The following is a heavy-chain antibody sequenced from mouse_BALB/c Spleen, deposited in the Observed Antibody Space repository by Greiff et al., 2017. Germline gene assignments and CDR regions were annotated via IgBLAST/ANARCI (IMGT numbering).Heavy chain of an antibody. CDR1: GFAFSSYD. CDR2: ISSGGGST. J-gene: IGHJ1*01. Sequence: EVMLVESGGGLVKPGGSLKLSCAASGFAFSSYDMSWVRQTPEKRLEWVAYISSGGGSTYYPDTVKGRFTISRDNAKNTLYLQMSSLKSEDTAMYYCARRDTVVAWYFDVWGAGTTVTVSS. V-gene: IGHV5-12-1*01. CDR3: ARRDTVVAWYFDV. D-gene: IGHD1-1*01.